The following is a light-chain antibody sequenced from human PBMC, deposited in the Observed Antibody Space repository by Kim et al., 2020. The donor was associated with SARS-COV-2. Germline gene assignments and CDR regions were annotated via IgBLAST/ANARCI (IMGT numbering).Light chain of an antibody. CDR2: GAS. CDR3: QQYYRTPYT. J-gene: IGKJ2*01. Sequence: SPSVGDRVTITCRASQDIRNSLAWYQQKPGKAPELLLYGASTLESGVPSRFSGSGSGTDYALTISSLLPEDFATFYCQQYYRTPYTFGQGTKLEI. CDR1: QDIRNS. V-gene: IGKV1-NL1*01.